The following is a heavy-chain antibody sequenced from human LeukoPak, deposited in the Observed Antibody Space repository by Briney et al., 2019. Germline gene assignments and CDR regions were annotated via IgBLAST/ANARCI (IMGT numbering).Heavy chain of an antibody. CDR3: ARRGYCSSTSCYVQWPVGWFDP. V-gene: IGHV4-34*01. J-gene: IGHJ5*02. CDR2: INHSGST. Sequence: SETLSLTCAVYGGSFSGYYWSWIRQPPGKGLEWIGEINHSGSTNYNPSLKSRVTISVDTSKNQFSLKLSSVTAADTAVYYCARRGYCSSTSCYVQWPVGWFDPWGQGTLVTVSS. CDR1: GGSFSGYY. D-gene: IGHD2-2*01.